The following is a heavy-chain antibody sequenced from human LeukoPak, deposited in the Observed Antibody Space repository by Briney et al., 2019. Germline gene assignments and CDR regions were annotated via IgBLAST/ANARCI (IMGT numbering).Heavy chain of an antibody. CDR3: ARAPPWDCSGGSCFMKVRYFDY. CDR2: ISAYNGNT. J-gene: IGHJ4*02. D-gene: IGHD2-15*01. Sequence: GASVKVSCKASGYTFTGYYMHWVRQAPGQGLEWMRWISAYNGNTNYAQKLQGRVTMTTDTSTSTAYMELRSLRSDDTAVYYCARAPPWDCSGGSCFMKVRYFDYWGQGTLVTVSS. V-gene: IGHV1-18*04. CDR1: GYTFTGYY.